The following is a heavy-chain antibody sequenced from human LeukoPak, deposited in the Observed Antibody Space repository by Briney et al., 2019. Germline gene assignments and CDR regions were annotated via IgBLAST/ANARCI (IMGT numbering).Heavy chain of an antibody. Sequence: GGSLRLSCAATGFTFSSYAMSWVRQAPGKGLEWVSAISGSGGATYYAASVKGLFTISRDNSKNTLYLQMNSPRADDTAVYYCARDRVNWNDVGGLFDYWGQGTLVTVSS. CDR1: GFTFSSYA. J-gene: IGHJ4*02. D-gene: IGHD1-1*01. CDR2: ISGSGGAT. V-gene: IGHV3-23*01. CDR3: ARDRVNWNDVGGLFDY.